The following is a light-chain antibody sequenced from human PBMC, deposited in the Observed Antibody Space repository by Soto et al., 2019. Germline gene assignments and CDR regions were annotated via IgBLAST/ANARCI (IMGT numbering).Light chain of an antibody. J-gene: IGLJ1*01. CDR2: EVS. CDR1: SSDVGGYNY. Sequence: QSALTQPASVSGSPGQSITISCTGTSSDVGGYNYVSWYQQHPGKAPKLMIYEVSNRPSGVSNRFSGSKSGNTASLTIFGLQAEDEADYYCSSYTSSSTLEVFGTGTKLTVL. V-gene: IGLV2-14*01. CDR3: SSYTSSSTLEV.